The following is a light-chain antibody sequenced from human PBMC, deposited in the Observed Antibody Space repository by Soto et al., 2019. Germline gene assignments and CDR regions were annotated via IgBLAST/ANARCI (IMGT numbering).Light chain of an antibody. CDR2: GAS. V-gene: IGKV3-20*01. Sequence: EIVLTQSPGTLSLSPGEGATLSCRASQTVGSNYLAWYQQKPGQAPRLLIYGASRRATGIPDRFSGSGSGTDFTLPIIGLEPVYYAVNYCPQYCYSPPCTFDQTTKIDTK. CDR3: PQYCYSPPCT. CDR1: QTVGSNY. J-gene: IGKJ1*01.